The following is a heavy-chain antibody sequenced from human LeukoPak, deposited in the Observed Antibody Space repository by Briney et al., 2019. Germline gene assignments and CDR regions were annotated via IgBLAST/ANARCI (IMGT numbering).Heavy chain of an antibody. J-gene: IGHJ4*02. CDR3: ARTEGYSGYDLGGKYFDY. CDR1: GYRFTSYW. CDR2: IDPSDSYT. Sequence: GESLKISCKGSGYRFTSYWISWVRQMPGKGLEWMGRIDPSDSYTNYSPSFQGHVTISADKSISTAYLQWSSLKASDTAMYYCARTEGYSGYDLGGKYFDYWGQGTLVTVSS. D-gene: IGHD5-12*01. V-gene: IGHV5-10-1*01.